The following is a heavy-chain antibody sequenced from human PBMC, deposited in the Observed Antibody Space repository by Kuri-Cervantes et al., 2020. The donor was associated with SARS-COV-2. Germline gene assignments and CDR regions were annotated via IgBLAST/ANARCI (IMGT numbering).Heavy chain of an antibody. Sequence: GESLKISCAASGFTFSSYSMNWVRQAPGKGLEWVSYISSSSSTIYYADSVKGRFTISRDNAKNSLYLQMNSLRAEDTAVYYCARGRGYCSGGSRSEFWGHGTRVT. J-gene: IGHJ4*01. CDR2: ISSSSSTI. CDR3: ARGRGYCSGGSRSEF. CDR1: GFTFSSYS. V-gene: IGHV3-48*01. D-gene: IGHD2-15*01.